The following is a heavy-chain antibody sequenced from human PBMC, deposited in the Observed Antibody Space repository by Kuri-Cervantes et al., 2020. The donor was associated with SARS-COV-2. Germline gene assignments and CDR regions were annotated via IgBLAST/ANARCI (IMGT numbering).Heavy chain of an antibody. CDR2: INPNSGGT. D-gene: IGHD3-22*01. CDR1: GYTFTGYY. Sequence: ASVKVSCKASGYTFTGYYMHWVRQAPGQGLEWTGWINPNSGGTNYAQKFQGWVTMTRDTSISTVYMELSRLRSDDTAVYYCARSTPSRRLVVISQGGAFDIWGQGTVVTVSS. CDR3: ARSTPSRRLVVISQGGAFDI. V-gene: IGHV1-2*04. J-gene: IGHJ3*02.